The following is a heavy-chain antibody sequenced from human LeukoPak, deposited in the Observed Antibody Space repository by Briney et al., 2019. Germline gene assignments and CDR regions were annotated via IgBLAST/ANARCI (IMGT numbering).Heavy chain of an antibody. CDR1: GYTLTELS. D-gene: IGHD2-2*01. V-gene: IGHV1-24*01. CDR2: FDPEDGET. J-gene: IGHJ4*02. CDR3: ATDCSSTSCQSPYYFDY. Sequence: GASVKVSCKVSGYTLTELSMHWVRQAPGKGLEWMGGFDPEDGETIYAQKFQGRVTMTEDTSTDTAYMELSSLRSEDTAVYYCATDCSSTSCQSPYYFDYWGQGTLVTVS.